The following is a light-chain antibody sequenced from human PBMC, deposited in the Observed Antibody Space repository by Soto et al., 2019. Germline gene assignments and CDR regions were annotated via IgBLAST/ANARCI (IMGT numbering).Light chain of an antibody. CDR3: QQYYRYPPIT. CDR2: AAS. Sequence: PSSLSASTGDRVTITCRASQGISSYLAWYQQKPGKAPKLLIYAASTLQSGVPSRLSGSGSGTDFTLTISCLQSEDFATYYCQQYYRYPPITFGQGTRLEIK. V-gene: IGKV1-8*01. CDR1: QGISSY. J-gene: IGKJ5*01.